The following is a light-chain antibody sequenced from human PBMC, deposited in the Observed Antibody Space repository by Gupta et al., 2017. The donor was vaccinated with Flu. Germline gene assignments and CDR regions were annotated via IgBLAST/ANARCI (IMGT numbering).Light chain of an antibody. CDR2: WAS. Sequence: NCKASQSVLYSTNNGNYLAWYQQKPGQPPKLLIYWASTRESGVPDRFSGSGSGTDFTLTISNLQAEDVAIYYCHQYYSVPLTFGGGTKVEIK. V-gene: IGKV4-1*01. CDR1: QSVLYSTNNGNY. CDR3: HQYYSVPLT. J-gene: IGKJ4*01.